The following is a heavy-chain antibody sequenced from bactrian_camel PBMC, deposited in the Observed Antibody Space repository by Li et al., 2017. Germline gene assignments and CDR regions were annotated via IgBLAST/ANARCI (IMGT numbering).Heavy chain of an antibody. J-gene: IGHJ4*01. CDR2: ISDDGGNT. Sequence: VQLVESGGGLVQPGGSLRLSCAASGFTFSSYWMYWVRQAPGKGLEWVCGISDDGGNTYYQDSVKGRFTISRDNAKNMLYLQLNSLKTEDTAMYYCATEEGCGGSWYRLDYWGQGTQVTVS. CDR3: ATEEGCGGSWYRLDY. V-gene: IGHV3S1*01. CDR1: GFTFSSYW. D-gene: IGHD6*01.